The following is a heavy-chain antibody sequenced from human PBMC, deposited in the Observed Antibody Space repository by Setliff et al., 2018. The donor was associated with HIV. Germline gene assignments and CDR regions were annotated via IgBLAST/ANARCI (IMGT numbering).Heavy chain of an antibody. J-gene: IGHJ4*02. CDR2: IYNSASP. CDR3: PXXXXWLAFFDS. D-gene: IGHD6-19*01. CDR1: GGTISRXX. V-gene: IGHV4-4*09. Sequence: PSEXLSLTCTVAGGTISRXXXXWIRQPPGKGLEWIGYIYNSASPSYXPSLKSRVPMSVETSQHQXSLNLTHVTAXDTXVLSXPXXXXWLAFFDSWGQGTLVTVSS.